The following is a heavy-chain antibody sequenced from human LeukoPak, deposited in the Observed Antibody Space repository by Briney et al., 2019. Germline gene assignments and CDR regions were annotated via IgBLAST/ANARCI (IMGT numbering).Heavy chain of an antibody. CDR2: IYHSGST. CDR1: GGSISSSNW. Sequence: PSGTLSLTCAVSGGSISSSNWWSWVRQPPVKGLEWIGEIYHSGSTNYNPSLKSRVTISVDKSKNQFSLKLSSVTAADTAVYYCAREVLYYDILTGYYKGTYYFDYWGQGTLVTVSS. CDR3: AREVLYYDILTGYYKGTYYFDY. J-gene: IGHJ4*02. V-gene: IGHV4-4*02. D-gene: IGHD3-9*01.